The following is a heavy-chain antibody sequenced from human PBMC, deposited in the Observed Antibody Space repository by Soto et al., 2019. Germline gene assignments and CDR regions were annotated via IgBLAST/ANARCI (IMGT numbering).Heavy chain of an antibody. CDR2: IDPSDSYT. Sequence: LGESRKISGKGSGYIFTRYWISCVRQRPGKGLEWMGRIDPSDSYTNYSPSFQGHVTISADKSISTAYLQWSRLKASDTAMYYCDRPFPSGIRYWVTASKYFDYSGQGTLVTVSS. D-gene: IGHD3-3*01. CDR3: DRPFPSGIRYWVTASKYFDY. J-gene: IGHJ4*02. V-gene: IGHV5-10-1*01. CDR1: GYIFTRYW.